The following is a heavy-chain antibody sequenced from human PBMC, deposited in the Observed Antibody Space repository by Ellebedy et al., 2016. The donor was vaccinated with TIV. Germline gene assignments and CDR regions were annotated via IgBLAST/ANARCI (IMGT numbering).Heavy chain of an antibody. J-gene: IGHJ6*02. V-gene: IGHV4-34*01. CDR1: GGSFSGYY. Sequence: SETLSLTXAVYGGSFSGYYWSWIRQPPGKGLEWIGEINHSGSTNYNPSLKSRVTISVDTSKNQFSLKLSSVTAADTAVYYCARVEYSSGWYFLNTDYYYGMDVWGQGTTVTVSS. CDR3: ARVEYSSGWYFLNTDYYYGMDV. CDR2: INHSGST. D-gene: IGHD6-19*01.